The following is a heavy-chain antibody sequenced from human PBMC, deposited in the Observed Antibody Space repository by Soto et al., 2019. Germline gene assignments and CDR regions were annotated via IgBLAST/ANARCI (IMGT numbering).Heavy chain of an antibody. J-gene: IGHJ6*02. CDR3: ARVGAADPDGPTLYGMDV. D-gene: IGHD3-16*01. Sequence: ASVKVSCKASGYTFTSYYMHWVRQAPGQGLEWMGIINPSGGSTSYAQKFQGRVTMTRDTSTSTVYMELSSLRSEDTAVYYCARVGAADPDGPTLYGMDVWGQGTTVTVSS. V-gene: IGHV1-46*03. CDR2: INPSGGST. CDR1: GYTFTSYY.